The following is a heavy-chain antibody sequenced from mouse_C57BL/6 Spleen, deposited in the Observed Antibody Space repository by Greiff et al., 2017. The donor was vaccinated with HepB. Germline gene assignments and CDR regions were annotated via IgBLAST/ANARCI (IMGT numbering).Heavy chain of an antibody. D-gene: IGHD1-1*01. CDR1: GYTFTSYW. CDR2: IYPGSGST. CDR3: ARFITTVVATGYCDV. V-gene: IGHV1-55*01. J-gene: IGHJ1*03. Sequence: QVQLQQPGAELVKPGASVKMSCKASGYTFTSYWITWVKQRPGQGLEWIGDIYPGSGSTNYNEKFKSKATLTVDTSSSTAYMQLSSLTSEDSAVYYCARFITTVVATGYCDVWGTGTTVTVSS.